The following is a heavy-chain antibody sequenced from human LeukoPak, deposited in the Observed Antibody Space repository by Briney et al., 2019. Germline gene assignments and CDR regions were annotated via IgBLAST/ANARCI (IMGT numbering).Heavy chain of an antibody. Sequence: GESLKISCAASGFTVSNYRMNWVRQAPGKGLEWVSSISSTSSYIYYADSVKGRFTISRENTKNSLYLQMNSLRAEDTAVYYCARDRRSDYGDTPPFDYWGQGTLVTVSS. CDR1: GFTVSNYR. V-gene: IGHV3-21*01. D-gene: IGHD4-17*01. CDR2: ISSTSSYI. J-gene: IGHJ4*02. CDR3: ARDRRSDYGDTPPFDY.